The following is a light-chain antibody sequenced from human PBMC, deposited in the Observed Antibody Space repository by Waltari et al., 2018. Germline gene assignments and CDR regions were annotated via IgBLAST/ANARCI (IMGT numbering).Light chain of an antibody. J-gene: IGLJ3*02. V-gene: IGLV1-47*01. CDR3: AAWDDSLV. CDR2: RNN. CDR1: SSNIGSNY. Sequence: QSVLTQPPSASGTPGQRVTISCSGSSSNIGSNYVYWYQQLPGTAPKLLPYRNNQQPSGVPDRFSGSKSGTSASLAISGLRSEDEADYYCAAWDDSLVFGGGTKLTVL.